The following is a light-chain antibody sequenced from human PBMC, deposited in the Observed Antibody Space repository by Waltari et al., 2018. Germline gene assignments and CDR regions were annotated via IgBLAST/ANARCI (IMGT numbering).Light chain of an antibody. Sequence: QSALTQPPPASGSPGPSVTISCPGTSSDVGGFAYFSWYQQHPGKVPRLMIYEVSKRPSGVPDRFSGSKSGNTASLTVSGLQVEDEADYYCSSFAGSSQMLFGGGTKLTVL. J-gene: IGLJ2*01. CDR1: SSDVGGFAY. CDR2: EVS. V-gene: IGLV2-8*01. CDR3: SSFAGSSQML.